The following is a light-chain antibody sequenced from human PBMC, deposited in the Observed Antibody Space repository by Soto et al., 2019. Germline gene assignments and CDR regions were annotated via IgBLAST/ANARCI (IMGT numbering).Light chain of an antibody. Sequence: EIVLTQSPATLSLCPGERATLSCRASQSVSNYLAWYQQKPGQAPRLLIYDASNRATGIPARFSGSGSGTDFTLTIGSLEPEDFAVYYWQQRNNWLSTFGHGPKLEIK. CDR3: QQRNNWLST. CDR1: QSVSNY. J-gene: IGKJ2*01. CDR2: DAS. V-gene: IGKV3-11*01.